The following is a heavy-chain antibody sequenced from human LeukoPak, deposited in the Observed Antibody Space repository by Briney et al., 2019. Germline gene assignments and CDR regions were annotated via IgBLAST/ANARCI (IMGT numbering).Heavy chain of an antibody. J-gene: IGHJ4*02. CDR2: INHDGSEK. CDR3: VRVGGNPAWGSYRFDY. V-gene: IGHV3-7*01. CDR1: GFTFSGYW. D-gene: IGHD3-16*02. Sequence: PGGSLRLSCAASGFTFSGYWMSWVRQAPGKGLEWVASINHDGSEKYYVDSVKGRLTISRDNAKNSLYLQTNSLRTEDTAVYYCVRVGGNPAWGSYRFDYWGQGVLVTVSS.